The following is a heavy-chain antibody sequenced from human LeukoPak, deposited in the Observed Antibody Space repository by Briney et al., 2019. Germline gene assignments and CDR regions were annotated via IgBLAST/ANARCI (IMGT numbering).Heavy chain of an antibody. CDR1: GSSINSVYS. V-gene: IGHV4-38-2*02. D-gene: IGHD3-10*01. CDR2: IYTSGST. J-gene: IGHJ6*03. CDR3: AREGGTMVRGGDYYYYYMDV. Sequence: SETLSLTCTVFGSSINSVYSWGWIRQPPGKGLEWIGRIYTSGSTNYNPSLKSRVTMSVDTSKNQFSLKLSSVTAADTAVYYCAREGGTMVRGGDYYYYYMDVWGKGTTVTVSS.